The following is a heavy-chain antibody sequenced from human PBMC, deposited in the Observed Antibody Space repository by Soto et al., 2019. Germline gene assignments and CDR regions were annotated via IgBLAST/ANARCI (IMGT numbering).Heavy chain of an antibody. CDR2: IIPIFGTA. Sequence: ASVKVSCKASGGTFSSYAISWVRQAPGQGLEWMGGIIPIFGTANYAQKFQGRVTIAADKSTSTAYMELSSLRSEDTAVYYCARGPLTLGFDYWGQGTLVTVSS. D-gene: IGHD3-16*01. V-gene: IGHV1-69*06. CDR1: GGTFSSYA. J-gene: IGHJ4*02. CDR3: ARGPLTLGFDY.